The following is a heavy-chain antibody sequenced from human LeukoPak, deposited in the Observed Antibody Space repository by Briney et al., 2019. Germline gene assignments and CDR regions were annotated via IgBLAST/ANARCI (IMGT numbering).Heavy chain of an antibody. V-gene: IGHV4-34*01. D-gene: IGHD4-17*01. J-gene: IGHJ5*02. CDR1: GGSFSGYY. CDR2: INHSGST. CDR3: ARSGRSLIHYGDYTRRFDP. Sequence: SETLSLTCAVYGGSFSGYYWSGMRQPPGKGLEWVGEINHSGSTNYNPSLKSRVTISVDTSKNQFSLQLSSVTAADTAVYYCARSGRSLIHYGDYTRRFDPWGQGTLVTVSS.